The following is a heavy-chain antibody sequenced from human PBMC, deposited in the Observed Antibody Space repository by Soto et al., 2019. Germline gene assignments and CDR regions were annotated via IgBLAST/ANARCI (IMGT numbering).Heavy chain of an antibody. CDR3: ASSGSYDILPGYYPDSLLDY. Sequence: EVQLVESGGGLVKPGGSLRLSCAASGFTFSSYSMNWVRQAPGKGLEWVSSISSSSSYIYYADSVKGRFTISRDNAKNSLYLQMSCLRAEDTAVYYCASSGSYDILPGYYPDSLLDYWGQGTLVTVSS. V-gene: IGHV3-21*01. D-gene: IGHD3-9*01. J-gene: IGHJ4*02. CDR1: GFTFSSYS. CDR2: ISSSSSYI.